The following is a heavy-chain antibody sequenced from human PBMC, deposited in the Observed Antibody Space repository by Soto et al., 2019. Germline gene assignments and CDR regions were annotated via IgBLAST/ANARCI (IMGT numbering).Heavy chain of an antibody. Sequence: SGPTLVNPTETLTLTCTVSGFSLSNARMGVSWIRQPPGKALEWLAHIFSNDEKSYSTSLKSRLTISKDTSKSQVVLTMTNMDPVDTATYYCARTLDSVYEGSRYYFDYWGQGTLVTVSS. D-gene: IGHD5-12*01. V-gene: IGHV2-26*01. CDR3: ARTLDSVYEGSRYYFDY. CDR2: IFSNDEK. J-gene: IGHJ4*02. CDR1: GFSLSNARMG.